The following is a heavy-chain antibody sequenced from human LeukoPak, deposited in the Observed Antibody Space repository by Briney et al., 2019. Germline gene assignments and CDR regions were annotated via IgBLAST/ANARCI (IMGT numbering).Heavy chain of an antibody. D-gene: IGHD5-12*01. V-gene: IGHV4-30-2*01. J-gene: IGHJ3*01. CDR2: IYHSGST. CDR1: GGSISSGDYS. Sequence: PSVTLSLTCAVSGGSISSGDYSWRSIRQPPGKGLEWIGYIYHSGSTYYDPSLKSRVTISVDGSKNQLYLKLSSVTAEDTAVYYCAKDWEAGWLLAGGAFDYWGQGTMVTVSS. CDR3: AKDWEAGWLLAGGAFDY.